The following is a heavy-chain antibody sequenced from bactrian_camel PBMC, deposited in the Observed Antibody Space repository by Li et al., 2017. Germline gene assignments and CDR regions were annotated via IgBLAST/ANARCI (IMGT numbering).Heavy chain of an antibody. CDR3: THVWLD. D-gene: IGHD6*01. J-gene: IGHJ4*01. V-gene: IGHV3S1*01. Sequence: VQLVESGGGLVQPGGSLRLSCAVSGFTFSNTWMHWVRQAPGKGPEWVSMIYTGDGSTYSANSVKGRFTISADNTENILYLQMNSLKSEDTALYYCTHVWLDWGQGTQVTVS. CDR1: GFTFSNTW. CDR2: IYTGDGST.